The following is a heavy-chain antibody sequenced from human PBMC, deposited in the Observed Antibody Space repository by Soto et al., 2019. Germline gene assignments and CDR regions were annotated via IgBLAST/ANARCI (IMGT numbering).Heavy chain of an antibody. CDR3: ARDLASDYYYGMDV. CDR1: GGTFSSYA. J-gene: IGHJ6*02. CDR2: IIPIFGTA. V-gene: IGHV1-69*13. Sequence: SVKVSCKASGGTFSSYAISWVRQAPGQGLELMGGIIPIFGTANYAQKFQGRVTITADESTSTAYMELSSLRSEDTAVYYCARDLASDYYYGMDVWGQGTTVTVSS.